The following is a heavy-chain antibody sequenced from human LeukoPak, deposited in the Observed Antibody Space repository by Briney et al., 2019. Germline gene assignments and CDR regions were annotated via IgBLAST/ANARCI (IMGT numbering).Heavy chain of an antibody. CDR2: INQDGTEK. V-gene: IGHV3-7*01. D-gene: IGHD3-10*01. Sequence: GGSLRLSCAASGFTFTTYWMSWVRQLPGKGPEWVANINQDGTEKYYVDSVKGRFTISRDNAKNSLDLQMNSLRVEDTAIYYCVKVAKYYYGSETYYFFEHWGQGTPVTASS. CDR1: GFTFTTYW. CDR3: VKVAKYYYGSETYYFFEH. J-gene: IGHJ4*02.